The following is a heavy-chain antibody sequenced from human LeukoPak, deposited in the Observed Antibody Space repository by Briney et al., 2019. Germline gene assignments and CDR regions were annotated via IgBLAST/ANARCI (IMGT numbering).Heavy chain of an antibody. J-gene: IGHJ1*01. Sequence: PGGSPRLSCAASGFTFSSYAMSWARQAPGKGLEWVSTISGSGDGTYYADSVKGRFTISRDNSKNTVYLQMNSLRADDTAVYYCAKDLDGSSGFYSYHHWGQGTLVTVSS. CDR3: AKDLDGSSGFYSYHH. CDR2: ISGSGDGT. D-gene: IGHD3-22*01. V-gene: IGHV3-23*01. CDR1: GFTFSSYA.